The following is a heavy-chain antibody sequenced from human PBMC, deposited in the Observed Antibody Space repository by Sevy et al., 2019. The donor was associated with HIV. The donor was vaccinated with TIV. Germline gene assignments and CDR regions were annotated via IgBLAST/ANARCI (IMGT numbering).Heavy chain of an antibody. CDR1: GFTFSDHY. CDR2: IRNKADSYTT. V-gene: IGHV3-72*01. D-gene: IGHD6-13*01. Sequence: GGSLRRSCAASGFTFSDHYMEWVRQAPGKGLEWVGRIRNKADSYTTEYAWSVIGRFTISRDAFKNSVYLLLNSLMREDTAVYYCATHAGIAAAGRVFDYWGQGTLVTVSS. CDR3: ATHAGIAAAGRVFDY. J-gene: IGHJ4*02.